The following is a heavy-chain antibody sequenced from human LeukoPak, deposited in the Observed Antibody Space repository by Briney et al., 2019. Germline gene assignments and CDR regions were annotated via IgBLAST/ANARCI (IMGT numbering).Heavy chain of an antibody. CDR1: GFTFSYYW. Sequence: PGGSLRLSCTASGFTFSYYWMSWVRQAPGKGLEWVSSISSSSSYIYYADSVKGRFTISRDNAKNSLYLQMNSLRAEDTAVYYCASFPRWELLYRVSWGQGTLVTVSS. D-gene: IGHD1-26*01. V-gene: IGHV3-21*01. CDR3: ASFPRWELLYRVS. CDR2: ISSSSSYI. J-gene: IGHJ5*02.